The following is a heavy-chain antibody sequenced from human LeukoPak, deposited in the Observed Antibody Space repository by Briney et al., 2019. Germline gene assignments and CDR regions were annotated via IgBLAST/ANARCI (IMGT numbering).Heavy chain of an antibody. CDR1: GGSISSSSYY. Sequence: PSETLSLTCTVSGGSISSSSYYWGWLRQPPGTGLEWIGSIYYSGSTYHNPSLKSRVTISVDTAKNQFSLELSSVTAADTAVYYCARLGGHIVVGPAHVFRWLFDPWGQGTLVTVSS. J-gene: IGHJ5*02. V-gene: IGHV4-39*01. D-gene: IGHD2-2*01. CDR2: IYYSGST. CDR3: ARLGGHIVVGPAHVFRWLFDP.